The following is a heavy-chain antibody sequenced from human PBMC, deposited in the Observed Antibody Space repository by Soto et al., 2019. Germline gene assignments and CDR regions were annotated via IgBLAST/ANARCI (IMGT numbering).Heavy chain of an antibody. CDR3: ARDVVRSTDVDS. J-gene: IGHJ1*01. CDR2: IIPTFSRT. V-gene: IGHV1-69*01. D-gene: IGHD2-15*01. Sequence: QVQLVQSGTEVKEPGSSVKVSCKASGGSFSPSSFVWVRQGPGQGLEWMGGIIPTFSRTNIEPKFQGRVTFSADDSTRTTYRELRSLASEGTAIYYCARDVVRSTDVDSWGQGTLVTVSS. CDR1: GGSFSPSS.